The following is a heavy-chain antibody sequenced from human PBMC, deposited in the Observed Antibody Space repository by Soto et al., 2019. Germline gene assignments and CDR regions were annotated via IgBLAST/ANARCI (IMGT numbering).Heavy chain of an antibody. D-gene: IGHD1-26*01. V-gene: IGHV3-49*03. Sequence: GGSLRLSCTASGFTFGDYAMSWFRQAPGKGLEWVGFIRRKAYGGPTEYAASVKGRFTMSMDDSKSIAYLKMNSLKAEDTAVYYCTRDMGATIVADYWGQGTLVTVSS. CDR1: GFTFGDYA. J-gene: IGHJ4*02. CDR2: IRRKAYGGPT. CDR3: TRDMGATIVADY.